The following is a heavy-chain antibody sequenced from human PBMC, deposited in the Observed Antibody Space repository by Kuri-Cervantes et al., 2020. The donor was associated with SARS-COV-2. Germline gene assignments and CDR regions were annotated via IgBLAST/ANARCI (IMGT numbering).Heavy chain of an antibody. D-gene: IGHD1-1*01. CDR2: IKQDGSEK. J-gene: IGHJ4*02. Sequence: GGSLRLSCAASGFPFSSHWRSWVRQAPGKGLEWVANIKQDGSEKYYVDSVKGRFTLSRDNAKNMLFLQMNSLRAEDTAVYYCVRDGDHWNFDYWGQGTLVTVSS. CDR1: GFPFSSHW. CDR3: VRDGDHWNFDY. V-gene: IGHV3-7*01.